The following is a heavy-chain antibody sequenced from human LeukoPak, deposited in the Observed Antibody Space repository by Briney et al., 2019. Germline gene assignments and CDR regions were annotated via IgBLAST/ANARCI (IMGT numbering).Heavy chain of an antibody. Sequence: PSETLSLTCTVSGVSIRSTSYYWGWIRQPPGKGLEWIGSIYFSGNTYYNPSLKTRVTISVDTSKNQFSLKLSSVTAADTAVYYCARPLGYCSSTSCVAMYNWFDPWGQGTLVTVSS. CDR1: GVSIRSTSYY. V-gene: IGHV4-39*01. D-gene: IGHD2-2*01. J-gene: IGHJ5*02. CDR2: IYFSGNT. CDR3: ARPLGYCSSTSCVAMYNWFDP.